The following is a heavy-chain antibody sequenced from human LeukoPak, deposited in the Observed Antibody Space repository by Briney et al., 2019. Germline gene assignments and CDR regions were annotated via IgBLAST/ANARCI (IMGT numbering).Heavy chain of an antibody. CDR2: IYYSGST. V-gene: IGHV4-59*08. CDR3: ARISRTIFGVVIMDY. J-gene: IGHJ4*02. D-gene: IGHD3-3*01. Sequence: SETVSLTCTVSGGSISSYYWSWTRQPPGKGLEWIGYIYYSGSTNYNPSLKSRVTISVDTSKNQFSLKLSSVTAADTAVYYCARISRTIFGVVIMDYWGQGNLVSVSS. CDR1: GGSISSYY.